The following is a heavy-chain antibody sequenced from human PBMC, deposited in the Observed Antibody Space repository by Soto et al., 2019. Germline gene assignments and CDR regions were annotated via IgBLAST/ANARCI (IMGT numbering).Heavy chain of an antibody. V-gene: IGHV1-2*02. D-gene: IGHD2-15*01. CDR3: ARGRDIVVVVAATLLDDY. J-gene: IGHJ4*02. CDR1: GYTFTGYY. CDR2: INPNSGGT. Sequence: QVQLVQSGAEVKKPGASVKVSCKASGYTFTGYYMHWVRQAPGQGLEWMGWINPNSGGTNYAQKCTGRVTMNRETSISTAYMELSSLRYDDTAVYYCARGRDIVVVVAATLLDDYWGQGTLVTVSS.